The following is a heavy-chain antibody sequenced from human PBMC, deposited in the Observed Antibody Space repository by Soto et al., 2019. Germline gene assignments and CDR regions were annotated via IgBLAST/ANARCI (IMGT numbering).Heavy chain of an antibody. V-gene: IGHV3-30*18. J-gene: IGHJ4*02. CDR2: ISYDGSNT. CDR3: AKEGGLSGRYYISSSFYVEY. D-gene: IGHD1-26*01. Sequence: QVQLVESGGGVVQPGRSLRLSCVASGFTFSSYGMHWVRQAPGKGLEWVAIISYDGSNTYYADSVKGRFTISRDNSKNTFYLQMNSLRAEAPSVYYCAKEGGLSGRYYISSSFYVEYWAQGNLVTVSS. CDR1: GFTFSSYG.